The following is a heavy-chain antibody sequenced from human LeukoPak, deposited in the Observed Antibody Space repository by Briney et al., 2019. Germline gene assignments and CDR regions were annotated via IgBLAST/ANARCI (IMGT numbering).Heavy chain of an antibody. D-gene: IGHD6-13*01. J-gene: IGHJ5*02. Sequence: SETLSLTCTVSGGSISSYYWSWIRQPAGKGLEWIGRIYTSGSTNYNPSHKSRVTMSVDTSKNQFSLKLSSVTAADTAVYYCARESSSWYSAVHDDQNWFDPWGQGTLVTVSS. CDR2: IYTSGST. CDR1: GGSISSYY. V-gene: IGHV4-4*07. CDR3: ARESSSWYSAVHDDQNWFDP.